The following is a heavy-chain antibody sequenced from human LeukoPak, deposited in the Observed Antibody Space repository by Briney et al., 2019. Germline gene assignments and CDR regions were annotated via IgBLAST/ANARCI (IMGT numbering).Heavy chain of an antibody. D-gene: IGHD3-22*01. V-gene: IGHV3-74*01. CDR3: ARQGFYYGSASSDDAFDI. Sequence: PGGSLRLSCAASGSTFSSYWMHWVRQAPGKRLVCVSRMNSDGSSTSYTDSVKGRFTISRDNAKNTLFLQMDGLRAEDSAVYYCARQGFYYGSASSDDAFDIWGQGTMVTVSS. CDR1: GSTFSSYW. J-gene: IGHJ3*02. CDR2: MNSDGSST.